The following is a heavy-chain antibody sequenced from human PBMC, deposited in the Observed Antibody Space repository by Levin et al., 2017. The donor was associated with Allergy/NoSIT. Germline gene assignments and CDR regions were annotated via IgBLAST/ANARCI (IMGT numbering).Heavy chain of an antibody. CDR1: GGSISSSNW. D-gene: IGHD5-18*01. CDR2: IYHSGST. CDR3: ARGGVDTAMVAGYYYDYYMDV. Sequence: SETLSLTCAVSGGSISSSNWWSWVRQPPGKGLEWIGEIYHSGSTNYNPSLKSRVTISVDKSKNQFSLKLSSVTAADTAVYYCARGGVDTAMVAGYYYDYYMDVWGKGTTVTVSS. V-gene: IGHV4-4*02. J-gene: IGHJ6*03.